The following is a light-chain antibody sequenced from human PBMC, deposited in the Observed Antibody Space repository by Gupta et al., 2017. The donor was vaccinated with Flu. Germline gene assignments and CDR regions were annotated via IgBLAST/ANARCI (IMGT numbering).Light chain of an antibody. J-gene: IGLJ2*01. CDR2: EDN. Sequence: NFMLTQPHSVSESPGKTVTISCTRSSGAIDSNYVHWYQQRPGSPPTTVICEDNRRPSGVPDRFSASIDSSSNSASLTISGLKTEDEADYYCQSYENSVIFGGGTKLTVL. V-gene: IGLV6-57*01. CDR1: SGAIDSNY. CDR3: QSYENSVI.